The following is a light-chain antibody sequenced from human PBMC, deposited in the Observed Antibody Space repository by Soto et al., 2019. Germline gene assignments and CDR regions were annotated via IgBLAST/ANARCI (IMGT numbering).Light chain of an antibody. CDR1: SGYNNYK. J-gene: IGLJ1*01. V-gene: IGLV9-49*01. CDR3: GADHGSGSDFVFV. CDR2: VGTGGIVG. Sequence: QAVVTQPPSASASLGASVTLTCTLSSGYNNYKVDWYQQRPGKGPRFVMRVGTGGIVGSKGDDIPDRFSVLGSGLNRYLTIKNIQEEDEGDYHCGADHGSGSDFVFVFGTGTKVTVL.